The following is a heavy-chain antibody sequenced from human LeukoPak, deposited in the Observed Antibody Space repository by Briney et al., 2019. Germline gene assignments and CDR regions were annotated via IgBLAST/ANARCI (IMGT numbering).Heavy chain of an antibody. V-gene: IGHV3-48*04. CDR2: ISSSSSTI. CDR3: AELGITMIGGV. J-gene: IGHJ6*04. D-gene: IGHD3-10*02. Sequence: GGSLRLSCAASGFTFSSYSMNWVRQAPGKRLEWVSYISSSSSTIYYADSVKGRFTISRYNAKNSLYLQMNSLRAEDTAVYYCAELGITMIGGVWGKGTTVTISS. CDR1: GFTFSSYS.